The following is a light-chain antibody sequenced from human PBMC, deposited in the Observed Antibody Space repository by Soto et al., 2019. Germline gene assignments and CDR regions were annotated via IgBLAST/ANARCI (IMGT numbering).Light chain of an antibody. J-gene: IGKJ3*01. Sequence: DIHMTQSPSSVSASVGDRVTITCRASQDVSSRLAWYQQKPGKAPRLLIYAASNLHSGVPFRFSGTGYGTDVTLTVSSKQREDFATYYCQQGDSLHPSFGPGTKVAIK. V-gene: IGKV1D-12*01. CDR2: AAS. CDR3: QQGDSLHPS. CDR1: QDVSSR.